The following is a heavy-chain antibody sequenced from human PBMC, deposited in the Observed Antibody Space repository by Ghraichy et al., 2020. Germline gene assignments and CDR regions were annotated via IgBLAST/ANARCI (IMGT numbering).Heavy chain of an antibody. Sequence: LTCAVSGFTFSNFPMSWVRQAPGKGLEWVSAISGSGVNTFYADSVKGRFTISRDNSKNTLYLQLNSLRAEDTAVYYCAKEVPVSASFDYWGQGTLVTVSS. CDR2: ISGSGVNT. CDR1: GFTFSNFP. D-gene: IGHD2/OR15-2a*01. J-gene: IGHJ4*02. CDR3: AKEVPVSASFDY. V-gene: IGHV3-23*01.